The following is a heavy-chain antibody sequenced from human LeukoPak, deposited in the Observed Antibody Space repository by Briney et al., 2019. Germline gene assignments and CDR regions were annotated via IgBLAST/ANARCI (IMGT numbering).Heavy chain of an antibody. CDR1: GFTFSSYA. D-gene: IGHD4-11*01. Sequence: GGSLRLSCAAPGFTFSSYAMHWVRQAPGKGLEWVALTWYDGNNKYYADSVKGRFTISRDNSKNMLYLQMNSLRAEDTAVYYCARGIGASNTVCDYWGQGTLVTVSS. J-gene: IGHJ4*02. CDR3: ARGIGASNTVCDY. V-gene: IGHV3-33*01. CDR2: TWYDGNNK.